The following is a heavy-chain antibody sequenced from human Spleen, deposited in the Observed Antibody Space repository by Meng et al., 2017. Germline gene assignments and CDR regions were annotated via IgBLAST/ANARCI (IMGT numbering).Heavy chain of an antibody. V-gene: IGHV1-69*13. Sequence: SVKVSCKASGYTFTSYGISWVRQAPGQGLEWMGGIIPIFGTANYAQKFQGRVTITADESTSTAYMELSSLRSEDTAVYYCARYSSGWYYGMDVWGQGTTVTVSS. CDR2: IIPIFGTA. D-gene: IGHD6-19*01. CDR3: ARYSSGWYYGMDV. CDR1: GYTFTSYG. J-gene: IGHJ6*02.